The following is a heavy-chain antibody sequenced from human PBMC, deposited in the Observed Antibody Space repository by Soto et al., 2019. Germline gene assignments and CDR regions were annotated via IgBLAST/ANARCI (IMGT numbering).Heavy chain of an antibody. Sequence: QVQLVQSGAEVKKPGSSVKVSCKASGGTFSSYTISWVRQAPGQGLEWMGRIIPILGIANYAQKFQGRVTITADKSTSTAYMELSSLRSEDTAVYYCARGYCSSTSCYVSLNWFDPWGQGTLVTVSS. CDR2: IIPILGIA. D-gene: IGHD2-2*01. CDR3: ARGYCSSTSCYVSLNWFDP. J-gene: IGHJ5*02. V-gene: IGHV1-69*02. CDR1: GGTFSSYT.